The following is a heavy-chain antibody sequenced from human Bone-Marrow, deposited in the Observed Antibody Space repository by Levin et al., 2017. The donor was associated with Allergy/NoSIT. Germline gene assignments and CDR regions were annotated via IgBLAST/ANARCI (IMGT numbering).Heavy chain of an antibody. CDR3: AKVAGEVGAHFDY. CDR1: GFTFSSYA. D-gene: IGHD1-26*01. J-gene: IGHJ4*02. CDR2: ISGSGGST. V-gene: IGHV3-23*01. Sequence: GASVKVSCAASGFTFSSYAMSWVRQAPGKGLEWVSAISGSGGSTYYADSVKGRFTISRDNSKNTLYLQMNSLRAEDTAVYYCAKVAGEVGAHFDYWGQGTLVTVSS.